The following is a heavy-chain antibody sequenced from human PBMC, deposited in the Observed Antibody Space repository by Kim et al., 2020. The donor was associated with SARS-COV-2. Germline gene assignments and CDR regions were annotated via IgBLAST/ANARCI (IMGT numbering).Heavy chain of an antibody. D-gene: IGHD1-26*01. Sequence: GGSLRLSCAASGFTFSSYSMNWVRQAPGKGLEWVSYISSSSSTIYYADSVKGRFTISRDNAKNSLYLQMNSLRDEDTAVYYCARDTGGSYYGTYYYGMDVWGQGTTVTVSS. CDR3: ARDTGGSYYGTYYYGMDV. CDR2: ISSSSSTI. V-gene: IGHV3-48*02. J-gene: IGHJ6*02. CDR1: GFTFSSYS.